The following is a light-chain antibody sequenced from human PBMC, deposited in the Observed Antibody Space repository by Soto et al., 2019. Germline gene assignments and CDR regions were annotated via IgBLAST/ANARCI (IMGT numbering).Light chain of an antibody. CDR2: AAS. CDR1: QSISSY. J-gene: IGKJ1*01. CDR3: QQSYCTPCT. V-gene: IGKV1-39*01. Sequence: DIPMTQSPSSLSASVGDRVTITCRASQSISSYLNWYQQKPGKAPKLLIYAASSLQSGVPSRFSGSGSGTDFTLIISRLQFVDFATYYCQQSYCTPCTFGQGTKVEIK.